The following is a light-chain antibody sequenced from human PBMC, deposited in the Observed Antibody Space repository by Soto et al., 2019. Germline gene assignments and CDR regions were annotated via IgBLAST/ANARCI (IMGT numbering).Light chain of an antibody. V-gene: IGKV3-20*01. Sequence: EIVLTQSPGTLSFSPGERATLSCRASQSVSSSYLAWYQQKPGQAHRLLIFAAYSRASGIPDRFSGSGSGTDFTLTIRRLEPEDFALFYCQYHGSSPITFGQGTRLEI. CDR1: QSVSSSY. CDR2: AAY. CDR3: QYHGSSPIT. J-gene: IGKJ5*01.